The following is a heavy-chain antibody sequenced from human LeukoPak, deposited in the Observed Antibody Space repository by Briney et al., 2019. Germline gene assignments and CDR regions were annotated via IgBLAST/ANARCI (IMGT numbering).Heavy chain of an antibody. Sequence: GGSLRLSCAASGSTFSSYWMHWVRQAPGKGLVWVSRINSDGNSTNYADSVKGRFTISRDNAKNTLYLQMNSLRAEDTAVYFCARVLDGSGSRSFDYWGQGTLVTVSS. V-gene: IGHV3-74*01. J-gene: IGHJ4*02. CDR1: GSTFSSYW. D-gene: IGHD3-10*01. CDR3: ARVLDGSGSRSFDY. CDR2: INSDGNST.